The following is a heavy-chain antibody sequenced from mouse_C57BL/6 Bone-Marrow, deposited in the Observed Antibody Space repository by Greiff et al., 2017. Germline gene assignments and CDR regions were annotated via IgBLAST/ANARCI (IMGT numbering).Heavy chain of an antibody. Sequence: VQLQQPGAELVRPGTSVKLSCKASGYTFTSYWMHWVKQRPGQGLEWIGVIDPSDSYTNYNQKFKGKATLTVDTSSSTAYMQLSSLTSEDSAVYYCARRFYYGNYVDYWGQGATLTVSS. V-gene: IGHV1-59*01. CDR2: IDPSDSYT. D-gene: IGHD2-1*01. CDR1: GYTFTSYW. J-gene: IGHJ2*01. CDR3: ARRFYYGNYVDY.